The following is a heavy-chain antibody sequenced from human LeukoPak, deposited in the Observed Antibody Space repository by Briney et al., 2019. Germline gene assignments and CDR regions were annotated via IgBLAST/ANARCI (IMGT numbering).Heavy chain of an antibody. V-gene: IGHV4-38-2*02. CDR1: GYSISSGYY. CDR3: ASGIAARPNYYYYYYMDV. D-gene: IGHD6-6*01. CDR2: IYHSGST. Sequence: PSETLSLTCTVSGYSISSGYYWGWIRQPPGKGPEWIGSIYHSGSTYYNPSLKSRVTISVDTSKNQFSLKLSSVTAADTAVYYCASGIAARPNYYYYYYMDVWGKGTTVTVSS. J-gene: IGHJ6*03.